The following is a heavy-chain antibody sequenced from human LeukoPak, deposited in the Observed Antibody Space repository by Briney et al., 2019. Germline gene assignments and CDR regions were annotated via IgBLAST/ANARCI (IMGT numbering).Heavy chain of an antibody. CDR3: TQQDSSTYYQIFH. CDR2: IIPIFGTA. Sequence: SVKVSCKASGGTFSSYAISWVRQAPGQGLEWMGGIIPIFGTANYAQKFQGRVTITADKSTSTAYMELSSLRSEDTAVYYCTQQDSSTYYQIFHWGQGTLVTVSS. J-gene: IGHJ4*02. V-gene: IGHV1-69*06. D-gene: IGHD3-22*01. CDR1: GGTFSSYA.